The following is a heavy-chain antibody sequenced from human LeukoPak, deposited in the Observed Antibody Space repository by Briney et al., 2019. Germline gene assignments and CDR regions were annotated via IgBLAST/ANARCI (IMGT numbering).Heavy chain of an antibody. J-gene: IGHJ4*02. CDR3: ARELYGDYVFDY. Sequence: GGSLRLSCAASGFTFSSYWMHWVRQAPGKGLVWVSRINTDGSRTNYADSVKGRFSISRDNAKNSLYLQMNSLRDEDTAVYYCARELYGDYVFDYWGQGTLVTVSS. CDR2: INTDGSRT. V-gene: IGHV3-74*01. D-gene: IGHD4-17*01. CDR1: GFTFSSYW.